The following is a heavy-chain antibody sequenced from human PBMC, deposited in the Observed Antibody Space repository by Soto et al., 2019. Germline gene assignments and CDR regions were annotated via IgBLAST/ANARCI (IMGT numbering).Heavy chain of an antibody. J-gene: IGHJ4*02. CDR2: INPGNGNT. CDR3: ARDHHSGWFEDF. Sequence: ASVKVSCKSSGYTFASYGIHWVRQAPGQSLEWMGWINPGNGNTKYSQKFQGRVTITRDTSASTAYMELSSLRSEDTAVYYCARDHHSGWFEDFWGQGTLVTVSS. CDR1: GYTFASYG. D-gene: IGHD6-19*01. V-gene: IGHV1-3*01.